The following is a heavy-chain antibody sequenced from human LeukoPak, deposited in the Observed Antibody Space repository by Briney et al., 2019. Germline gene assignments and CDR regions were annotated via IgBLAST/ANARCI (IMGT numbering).Heavy chain of an antibody. D-gene: IGHD6-6*01. V-gene: IGHV1-2*02. CDR2: INPNSGGT. CDR3: ARGYSSSSRIDY. Sequence: ASVRVSCKASGYTFTGYYMHWVRQAPGQGLEWMGWINPNSGGTNYAQKFQGRVTMTRDTSISTAYMELSRLRSDDTAVYYCARGYSSSSRIDYWGQGTLVTVSS. J-gene: IGHJ4*02. CDR1: GYTFTGYY.